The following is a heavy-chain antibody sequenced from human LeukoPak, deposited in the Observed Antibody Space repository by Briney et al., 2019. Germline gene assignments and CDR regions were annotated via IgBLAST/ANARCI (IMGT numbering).Heavy chain of an antibody. V-gene: IGHV3-74*01. Sequence: PGGSLRLSCAASGFTFSNSWMHWVRQAPGKGLVWVSRISSDGSNTNYADSVKGRFTISRDNAKNTLSLQMNSLRAEDTAVYYCAREVSGRDDYWGQGTLVTVSS. CDR2: ISSDGSNT. D-gene: IGHD3-10*01. CDR1: GFTFSNSW. J-gene: IGHJ4*02. CDR3: AREVSGRDDY.